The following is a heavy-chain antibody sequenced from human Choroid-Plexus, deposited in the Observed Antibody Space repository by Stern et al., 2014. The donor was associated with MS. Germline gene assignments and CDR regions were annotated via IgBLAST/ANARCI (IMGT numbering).Heavy chain of an antibody. CDR2: VSYDGSNK. J-gene: IGHJ5*02. CDR1: GFTFGSCA. D-gene: IGHD2/OR15-2a*01. V-gene: IGHV3-30*18. CDR3: AKDRHYLTYFFDH. Sequence: QLVQSGGGVVQPGRPLRLSCVASGFTFGSCAMHWVRQAPGKGLEWVAGVSYDGSNKYYADSVKGRFTISRDNSQNTLYMQMSSLRPEDTAVYYCAKDRHYLTYFFDHWGQGALVTVSS.